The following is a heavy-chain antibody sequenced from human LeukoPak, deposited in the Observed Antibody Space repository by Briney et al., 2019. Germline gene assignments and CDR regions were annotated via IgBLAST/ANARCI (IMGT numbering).Heavy chain of an antibody. CDR2: IKQDGSEK. CDR3: ARDEGGYSGYAFDY. D-gene: IGHD5-12*01. V-gene: IGHV3-7*01. J-gene: IGHJ4*02. Sequence: HPGGSLRLSCAASGFTFSSYWMSWVRQAPGKGLEWVANIKQDGSEKYYVDSVKGRFTISRDNAKNSPYLQMNSLRAEDTAVYYCARDEGGYSGYAFDYWGQGTLVTVSS. CDR1: GFTFSSYW.